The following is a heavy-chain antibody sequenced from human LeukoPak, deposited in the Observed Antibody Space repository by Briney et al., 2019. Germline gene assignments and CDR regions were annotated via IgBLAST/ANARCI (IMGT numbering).Heavy chain of an antibody. V-gene: IGHV1-18*01. D-gene: IGHD3/OR15-3a*01. CDR2: MSAYNGNT. Sequence: ASVEVSCKASGYTFTSYGISWVRQAPGQWLEWMGWMSAYNGNTNYAQKLQGRVTMPTDTSTSTAYMELRSLRSDDTAVYYCARHGMDWSPSYFDYWGQGTLVTVSS. J-gene: IGHJ4*01. CDR1: GYTFTSYG. CDR3: ARHGMDWSPSYFDY.